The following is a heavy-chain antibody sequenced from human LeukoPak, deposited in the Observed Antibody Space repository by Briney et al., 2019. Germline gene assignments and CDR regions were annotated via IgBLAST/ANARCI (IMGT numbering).Heavy chain of an antibody. V-gene: IGHV4-59*01. CDR3: ARSPQYYYDFWSGPDHYYYMDV. Sequence: SETLSLTCTVSGGSISSYYWSWIRQPPGPGLDWIGYIYYSGSTNYNPSLKSRVTISVDTSKNQFSLKLSSVTAADTAVYYCARSPQYYYDFWSGPDHYYYMDVWGKGTTATVSS. CDR1: GGSISSYY. D-gene: IGHD3-3*01. J-gene: IGHJ6*03. CDR2: IYYSGST.